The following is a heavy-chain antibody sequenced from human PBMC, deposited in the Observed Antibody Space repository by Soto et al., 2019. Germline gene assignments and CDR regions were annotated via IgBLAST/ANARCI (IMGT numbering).Heavy chain of an antibody. J-gene: IGHJ4*02. CDR2: INPNSGGT. CDR1: GYTFTGYY. D-gene: IGHD6-19*01. Sequence: QVQLVQSGAEVKKPGASVKVSCKASGYTFTGYYMHWVRQAPGQGLEWMGWINPNSGGTNYAQKFQGWGTMTRDTSISTAYMELSRLRSDDTAVYYCARGGFDGLAVAGYDYWGQGTLVTVSS. V-gene: IGHV1-2*04. CDR3: ARGGFDGLAVAGYDY.